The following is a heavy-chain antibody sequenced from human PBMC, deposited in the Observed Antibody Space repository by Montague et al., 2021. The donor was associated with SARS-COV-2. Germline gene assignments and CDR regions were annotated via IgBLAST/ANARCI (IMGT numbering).Heavy chain of an antibody. D-gene: IGHD7-27*01. CDR3: ARNRGWGSRGAGYIDL. V-gene: IGHV4-31*03. Sequence: TLSLTCTVSGGSISGDNYYWTWIRQHPGKGLEWIAYIYYTGSTYYNPSLQSRLRTSLDTSKNQFSLTLTSVTPADTAIYYCARNRGWGSRGAGYIDLWGRGTLVNVSS. J-gene: IGHJ2*01. CDR2: IYYTGST. CDR1: GGSISGDNYY.